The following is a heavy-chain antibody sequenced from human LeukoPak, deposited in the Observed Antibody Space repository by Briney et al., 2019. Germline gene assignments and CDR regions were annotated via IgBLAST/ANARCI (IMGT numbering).Heavy chain of an antibody. D-gene: IGHD6-13*01. CDR3: AKLHSSSWYRN. CDR2: ISSSGSTT. Sequence: GGSLRLSCAASGFTFSDYYMSWIRQAPGKGLEWVSYISSSGSTTYYADSVKGRFTISRDNSKNTLYLQMNSLRAEDTAVYYCAKLHSSSWYRNWGQGTLVTVSS. V-gene: IGHV3-11*01. CDR1: GFTFSDYY. J-gene: IGHJ4*02.